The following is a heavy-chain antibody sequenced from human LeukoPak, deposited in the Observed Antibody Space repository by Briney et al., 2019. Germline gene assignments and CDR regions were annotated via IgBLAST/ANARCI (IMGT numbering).Heavy chain of an antibody. J-gene: IGHJ4*02. D-gene: IGHD3-3*01. V-gene: IGHV4-30-2*01. CDR1: GGSISSGGYS. CDR2: IYHSGST. Sequence: KPSETLSLTRAVSGGSISSGGYSWSWIRQPPGKGLEWIGYIYHSGSTYYNPSLKSRVTISVDRSKNQFSLKLSSVTAADTAVYYCAGSRFLEWLFDYWGQGTLVTVSS. CDR3: AGSRFLEWLFDY.